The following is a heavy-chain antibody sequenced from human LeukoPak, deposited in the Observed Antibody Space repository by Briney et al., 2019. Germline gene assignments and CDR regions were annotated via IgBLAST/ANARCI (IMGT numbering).Heavy chain of an antibody. CDR3: ARQEGSSWYLFDY. CDR1: GGSISNSY. CDR2: IYTSGST. Sequence: SETLSLTCTVSGGSISNSYWSWIRQPAGKGLEWIGRIYTSGSTNYNPSLKSRVTMSVDTSKNQFSLKLSSVTAADTAVYYCARQEGSSWYLFDYWGQGTLVTVSS. J-gene: IGHJ4*02. D-gene: IGHD6-13*01. V-gene: IGHV4-4*07.